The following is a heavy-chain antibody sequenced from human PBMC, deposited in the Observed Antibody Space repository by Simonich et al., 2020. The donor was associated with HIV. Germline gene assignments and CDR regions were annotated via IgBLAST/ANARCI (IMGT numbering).Heavy chain of an antibody. D-gene: IGHD6-6*01. CDR3: AKDRYSSSSGSFDY. CDR2: IMWNRGSK. V-gene: IGHV3-9*03. Sequence: EVQLVESGGGLVKPGRSLRLSCAASGFTFDDYAMHRVRQAPGKGVEWVSGIMWNRGSKGYADSVKGRFTISRDNAKNSLYLQMNSLRAEDMALYYCAKDRYSSSSGSFDYWGQGTLVTVSS. CDR1: GFTFDDYA. J-gene: IGHJ4*02.